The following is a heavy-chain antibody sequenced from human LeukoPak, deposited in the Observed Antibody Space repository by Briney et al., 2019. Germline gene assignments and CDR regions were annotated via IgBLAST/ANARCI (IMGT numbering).Heavy chain of an antibody. D-gene: IGHD5-18*01. J-gene: IGHJ6*03. CDR2: IYYSGST. V-gene: IGHV4-39*01. Sequence: PSETLSLTCTVSGGSISSSSYYWGWIRQPPGKGLEWIGSIYYSGSTCYNPSLKSRVTISVDTSKNQFSLKLSSVTAADTAVYYCARQGYSPYYYYYYMDVWGKGTTVTVSS. CDR1: GGSISSSSYY. CDR3: ARQGYSPYYYYYYMDV.